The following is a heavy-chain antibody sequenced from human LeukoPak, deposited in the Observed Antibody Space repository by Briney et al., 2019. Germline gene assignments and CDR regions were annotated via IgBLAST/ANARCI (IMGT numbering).Heavy chain of an antibody. Sequence: PGGSLRLSCAASGFTFSSYGMHWVRQAPGKGLEWVAVIWYDGSNKYYADSVKGRFTISRDNSKNTLYLQMNSLRAEDTAVYYCAGFLTYYDFWSGYPTYYYGMDVWGQGTTVTVSS. D-gene: IGHD3-3*01. CDR2: IWYDGSNK. V-gene: IGHV3-33*01. CDR3: AGFLTYYDFWSGYPTYYYGMDV. CDR1: GFTFSSYG. J-gene: IGHJ6*02.